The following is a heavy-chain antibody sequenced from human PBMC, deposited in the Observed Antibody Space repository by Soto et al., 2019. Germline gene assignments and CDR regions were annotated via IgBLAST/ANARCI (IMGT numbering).Heavy chain of an antibody. CDR1: GFTFSKAW. D-gene: IGHD5-12*01. J-gene: IGHJ4*02. V-gene: IGHV3-15*01. CDR3: TTEAGATMFLKGLRFRVGYDFDY. Sequence: EVQLVESGGGLVKPGGPLRLSCAASGFTFSKAWTSWVRQAPGKGLEWVGRIKSKTDGGTTDYAAFVKGRFTISRDDSRPTLSLQVTSLKTVAPAVYYCTTEAGATMFLKGLRFRVGYDFDYWGQGTVVRVPS. CDR2: IKSKTDGGTT.